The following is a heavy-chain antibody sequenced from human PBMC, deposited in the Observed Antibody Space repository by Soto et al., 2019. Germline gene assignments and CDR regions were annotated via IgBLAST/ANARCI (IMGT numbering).Heavy chain of an antibody. J-gene: IGHJ4*02. CDR1: GGSMIAYY. CDR2: TYYSGST. V-gene: IGHV4-59*01. CDR3: ARVRGTAGKRYFDY. Sequence: VQLQESGPRLVKPSETLSLTCTVSGGSMIAYYWNWMRQPPGTGLHWIGYTYYSGSTTYNPSLKSRVTISVDSSKYQFSLKLDSVTPADTAVYYCARVRGTAGKRYFDYWGPGTLVTVSS. D-gene: IGHD6-13*01.